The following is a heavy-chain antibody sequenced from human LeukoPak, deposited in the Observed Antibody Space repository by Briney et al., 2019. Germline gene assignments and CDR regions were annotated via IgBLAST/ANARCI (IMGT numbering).Heavy chain of an antibody. D-gene: IGHD3-22*01. Sequence: PGGSLRLSCAASGFTFSSYGMHWVRQAPGKGLEWVAFIRYDGSNKYYADSVKGRLTISRDNSKNTLYLQMNSLRAEDTAVYYCARGAYYYYDSSGYLAYFQHWGQGTLVTVSS. J-gene: IGHJ1*01. V-gene: IGHV3-30*02. CDR2: IRYDGSNK. CDR3: ARGAYYYYDSSGYLAYFQH. CDR1: GFTFSSYG.